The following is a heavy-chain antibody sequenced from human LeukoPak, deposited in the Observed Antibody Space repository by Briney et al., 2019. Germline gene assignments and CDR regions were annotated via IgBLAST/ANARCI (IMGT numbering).Heavy chain of an antibody. J-gene: IGHJ6*03. CDR2: ISSSSYI. Sequence: GGSLRLSCAASGFTFSSYSMNWVRQAPGKGLEWVSSISSSSYIYYADSVKGRFTISRDNAKNSLYLQMNSLRAEDTAVYYCASDYPRYYFYMDVWGKGTTVTVSS. CDR1: GFTFSSYS. V-gene: IGHV3-21*01. CDR3: ASDYPRYYFYMDV.